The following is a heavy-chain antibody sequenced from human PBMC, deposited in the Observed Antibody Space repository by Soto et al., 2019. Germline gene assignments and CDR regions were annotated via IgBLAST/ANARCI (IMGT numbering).Heavy chain of an antibody. Sequence: GESLKISCKGSGYSFTSYWIGWVRQIPGKGLEWMGIIYPGDSDTRYSPSFQGQVTISADKSISTAYLQWSSLKASDTAMYYCERRSDGDYVGGSLEYLANYGMDVWGQGTTVTVSS. CDR3: ERRSDGDYVGGSLEYLANYGMDV. CDR1: GYSFTSYW. J-gene: IGHJ6*02. CDR2: IYPGDSDT. D-gene: IGHD4-17*01. V-gene: IGHV5-51*01.